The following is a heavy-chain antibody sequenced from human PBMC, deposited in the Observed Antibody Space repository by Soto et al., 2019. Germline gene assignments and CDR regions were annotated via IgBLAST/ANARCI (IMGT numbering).Heavy chain of an antibody. Sequence: GASVKVSCKASGYTFTGYYMHWVRQAPGHGLEWMGWINPNSGGTNYAQKFQGWVTMTRDTSISTAYMELSRLRSDDTAVYYCARDKSHYYDSSGYFYGMDVWGQGTTVTVSS. CDR1: GYTFTGYY. CDR2: INPNSGGT. V-gene: IGHV1-2*04. D-gene: IGHD3-22*01. J-gene: IGHJ6*02. CDR3: ARDKSHYYDSSGYFYGMDV.